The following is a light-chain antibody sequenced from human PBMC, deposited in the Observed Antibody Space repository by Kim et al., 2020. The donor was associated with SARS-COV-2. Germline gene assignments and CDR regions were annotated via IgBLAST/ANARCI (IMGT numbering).Light chain of an antibody. CDR2: DAS. J-gene: IGKJ4*01. V-gene: IGKV3-11*01. CDR3: QQRSNWPLT. CDR1: QSVSSY. Sequence: LSPGDRATRSCRASQSVSSYLAWYQHKPGQAPRLLIYDASNRATGIPARFSGSGSGTDFTLTINSLEPEDFAVYYCQQRSNWPLTFGGGTKVDIK.